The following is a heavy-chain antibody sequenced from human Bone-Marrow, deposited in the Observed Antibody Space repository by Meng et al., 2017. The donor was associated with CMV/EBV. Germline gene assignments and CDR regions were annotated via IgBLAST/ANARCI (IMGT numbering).Heavy chain of an antibody. CDR2: INHSGST. J-gene: IGHJ6*02. Sequence: GSLRLSCAVYGGSFSGYYWSWIRQPPGKGLEWIGEINHSGSTNYNPSLKSRVTISVDTSKNQFSLKLSSVTAADTAVYYCARDRRTRYCSSTSCHPAYYYGMDVWGQGTTVTFSS. CDR3: ARDRRTRYCSSTSCHPAYYYGMDV. CDR1: GGSFSGYY. V-gene: IGHV4-34*01. D-gene: IGHD2-2*01.